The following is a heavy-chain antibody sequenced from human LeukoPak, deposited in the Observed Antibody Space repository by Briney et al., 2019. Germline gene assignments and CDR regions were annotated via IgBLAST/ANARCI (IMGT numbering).Heavy chain of an antibody. J-gene: IGHJ6*03. Sequence: GGSLRLSCAASGFTFSSYNMNWVRQAPGKGLEWVSYISSSSGSIFYADSVKGRFTISRDNAKNSLYLQMNSLRAEDTAVYYCARVGLRLWYYYMDVWGKGTTVTVSS. D-gene: IGHD5-18*01. CDR3: ARVGLRLWYYYMDV. V-gene: IGHV3-48*01. CDR2: ISSSSGSI. CDR1: GFTFSSYN.